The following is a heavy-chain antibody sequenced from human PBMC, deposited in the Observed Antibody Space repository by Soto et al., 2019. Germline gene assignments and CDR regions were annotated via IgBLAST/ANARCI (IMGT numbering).Heavy chain of an antibody. CDR2: IWYDGSNK. J-gene: IGHJ4*02. Sequence: PGGSLRLSCAASGFTFSSYGMHWVRQAPGKGLEWVAVIWYDGSNKYYADSVKGRFTISRDNSKNTLYLQMNSLRAEDTAVYYCARDGSITIFGVVIIPEYYSDYWGQGTLVTVSS. V-gene: IGHV3-33*01. CDR3: ARDGSITIFGVVIIPEYYSDY. D-gene: IGHD3-3*01. CDR1: GFTFSSYG.